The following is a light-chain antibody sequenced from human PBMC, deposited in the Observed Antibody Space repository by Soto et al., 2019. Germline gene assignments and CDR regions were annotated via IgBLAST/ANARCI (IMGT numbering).Light chain of an antibody. V-gene: IGLV2-14*03. Sequence: QSALTQPASVSGSPGQSITISCTGTSSDVGAYNYVSWYQHHPDKAPKLIIYDVTNRPSGLSNRFSASKSGNTASLTISGLQTEDEAAYYCASYTSRGTVVFGGGTKLTVL. CDR3: ASYTSRGTVV. CDR2: DVT. J-gene: IGLJ3*02. CDR1: SSDVGAYNY.